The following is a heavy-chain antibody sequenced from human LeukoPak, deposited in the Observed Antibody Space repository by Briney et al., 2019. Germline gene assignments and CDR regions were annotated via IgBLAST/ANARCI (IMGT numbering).Heavy chain of an antibody. V-gene: IGHV3-48*03. J-gene: IGHJ3*02. CDR2: ISSSGSTI. Sequence: GGSLRLSCAASGFTFSSYGMNWVRQAPGKGLEWVSYISSSGSTIYYADSVKGRFTISRDNAKNSLYLQMNSLRAEDTAVYYCVRGGGPSYKYNAFDIWGQGTMVTVSS. CDR1: GFTFSSYG. D-gene: IGHD2-15*01. CDR3: VRGGGPSYKYNAFDI.